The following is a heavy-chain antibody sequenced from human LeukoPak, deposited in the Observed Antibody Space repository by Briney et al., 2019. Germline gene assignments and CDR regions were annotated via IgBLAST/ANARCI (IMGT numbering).Heavy chain of an antibody. Sequence: QTGGSLRLSCGASGFTFSSYSMNWVRQAPGKGLEWVSYISSSSSTMYYADSVKGRFTISRDNAKNSLYLQMNSLRAEDTAVYYCARGGPPYDFWSGPRFDYWGQGTLVTVSS. CDR1: GFTFSSYS. V-gene: IGHV3-48*01. CDR2: ISSSSSTM. D-gene: IGHD3-3*01. J-gene: IGHJ4*02. CDR3: ARGGPPYDFWSGPRFDY.